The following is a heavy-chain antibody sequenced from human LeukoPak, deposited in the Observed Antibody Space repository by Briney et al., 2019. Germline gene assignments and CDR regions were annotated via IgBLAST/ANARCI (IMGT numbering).Heavy chain of an antibody. D-gene: IGHD1-26*01. V-gene: IGHV3-21*01. CDR1: GFTFSSYW. Sequence: GGSLRLSCAASGFTFSSYWMHWVRQAPGKGLEWVSSISSSSSYIYYADSVKGRFTISRDNAKNSLYLQMNSLRAEDTAVYYCARDQGYSALDYWGQGTLVTVSS. CDR3: ARDQGYSALDY. J-gene: IGHJ4*02. CDR2: ISSSSSYI.